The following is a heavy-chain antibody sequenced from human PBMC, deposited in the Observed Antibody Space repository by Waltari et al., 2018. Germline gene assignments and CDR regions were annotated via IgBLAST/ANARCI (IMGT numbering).Heavy chain of an antibody. J-gene: IGHJ3*02. Sequence: EVQLVETGGGLIQPGGSLRLSCAASGFTVSSNYMSWVRQAPGEGLEWVSVIYSGGSTYYADSVKGRFTISRDNSKNTLYLQMNSLRAEDTAVYYCARVGDYYDSSGGQGAFDIWGQGTMVTVSS. D-gene: IGHD3-22*01. CDR1: GFTVSSNY. CDR2: IYSGGST. CDR3: ARVGDYYDSSGGQGAFDI. V-gene: IGHV3-53*02.